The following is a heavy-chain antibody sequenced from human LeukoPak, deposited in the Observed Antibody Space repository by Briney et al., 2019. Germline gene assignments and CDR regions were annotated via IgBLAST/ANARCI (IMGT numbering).Heavy chain of an antibody. CDR1: GGSIRSYY. D-gene: IGHD5-18*01. V-gene: IGHV4-59*12. J-gene: IGHJ4*02. CDR2: IYHTGTT. CDR3: ARLRLRGYGYGPWEGPTWLDY. Sequence: SETLSLTCTVSGGSIRSYYWSWIRQTPGKGLEWIGSIYHTGTTYYNPSLKTRVTIYVDTSKKQFPLKLSSLTAADTAVYYCARLRLRGYGYGPWEGPTWLDYWGQGTLVTVSS.